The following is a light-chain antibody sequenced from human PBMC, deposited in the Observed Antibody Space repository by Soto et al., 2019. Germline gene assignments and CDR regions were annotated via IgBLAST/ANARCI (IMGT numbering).Light chain of an antibody. J-gene: IGKJ5*01. CDR1: QSVSRR. Sequence: EIVLTQSPGTLSLSPGGRATLSCRASQSVSRRLAWYQHRPGQSPRLLISGASMRASGVPVRFSGSGSGTDFTLTISRLEPEDFAVYYCQHYGETPITFGLGTRVEV. CDR2: GAS. CDR3: QHYGETPIT. V-gene: IGKV3-20*01.